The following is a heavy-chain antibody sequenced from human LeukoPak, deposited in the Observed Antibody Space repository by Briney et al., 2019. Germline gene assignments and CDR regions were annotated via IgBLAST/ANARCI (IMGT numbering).Heavy chain of an antibody. Sequence: SETLSLTCTVSGGSISSSSYYWSWIRQPPGQRLEWLGYLYYSGSTTYNPSLKSRLTMSLDTSKNHLSLRLTSVTAADTAVYYCARGFYGAGSHFDYWGQGTLVTVSS. J-gene: IGHJ4*02. CDR2: LYYSGST. CDR1: GGSISSSSYY. D-gene: IGHD3-10*01. V-gene: IGHV4-61*05. CDR3: ARGFYGAGSHFDY.